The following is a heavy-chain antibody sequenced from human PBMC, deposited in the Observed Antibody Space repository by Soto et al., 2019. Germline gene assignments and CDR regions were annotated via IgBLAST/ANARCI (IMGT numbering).Heavy chain of an antibody. Sequence: GSLRLSCAASGFTFSSYAMSWVRQAPGKGLEWVSAISGSGGSTYYADSVKGRFTISRDNSKNTLYLQMNSLRAEDTAVYYCAKDRMRIAAAGDAFDIWGQGTMVTVSS. CDR3: AKDRMRIAAAGDAFDI. CDR2: ISGSGGST. J-gene: IGHJ3*02. V-gene: IGHV3-23*01. CDR1: GFTFSSYA. D-gene: IGHD6-13*01.